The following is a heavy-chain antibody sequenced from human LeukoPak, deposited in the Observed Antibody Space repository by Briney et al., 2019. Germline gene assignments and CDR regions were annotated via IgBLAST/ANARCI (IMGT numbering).Heavy chain of an antibody. CDR2: MFSSGGDT. V-gene: IGHV4-59*08. J-gene: IGHJ5*02. D-gene: IGHD3-3*01. CDR3: ARGHYDFNA. Sequence: SETLSLTCTLSGGSIINTYWSWIRQASGKGLEWIAYMFSSGGDTNYNPFLKSRVTMSIDTSNNQFSLTLTSVTAADTAVYFCARGHYDFNAWGQGILVTVSS. CDR1: GGSIINTY.